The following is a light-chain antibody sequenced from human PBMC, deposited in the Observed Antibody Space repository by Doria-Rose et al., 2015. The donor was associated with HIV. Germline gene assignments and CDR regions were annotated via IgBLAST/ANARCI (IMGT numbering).Light chain of an antibody. J-gene: IGKJ1*01. V-gene: IGKV3-20*01. Sequence: EIVFTQSPGTLTLSTGERATLSCRASQSFSSTYLAWYQQKPGQAPSLLIYDGSTRDTGIPDRSSASWSGTDFTLTINRLEPEDFALYYCHQYGTSWTFGQGTKVEI. CDR1: QSFSSTY. CDR3: HQYGTSWT. CDR2: DGS.